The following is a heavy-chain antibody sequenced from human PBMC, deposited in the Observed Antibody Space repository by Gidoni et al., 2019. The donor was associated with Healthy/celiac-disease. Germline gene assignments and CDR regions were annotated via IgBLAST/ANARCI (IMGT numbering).Heavy chain of an antibody. CDR3: AREGTMVRGVIITEAFDI. J-gene: IGHJ3*02. D-gene: IGHD3-10*01. CDR2: T. Sequence: TYYNPSLKSRVTISVDTSKNQFSLKLSSVTAADTAVYYCAREGTMVRGVIITEAFDIWGQGTMVTVSS. V-gene: IGHV4-30-2*05.